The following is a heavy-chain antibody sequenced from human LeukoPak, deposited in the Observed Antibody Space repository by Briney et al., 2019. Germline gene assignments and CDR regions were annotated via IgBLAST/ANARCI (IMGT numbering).Heavy chain of an antibody. J-gene: IGHJ4*02. Sequence: PGGSLRLSCAASGFTFSSYSMNWVRQAPGKGLEWVSSISSSSTYIYYADSVKGRFTISRDNAKNSLFLQMNSLRAEDTAVYYCARVIRGVGATVDYWGQGTLVTVSS. CDR3: ARVIRGVGATVDY. CDR2: ISSSSTYI. CDR1: GFTFSSYS. D-gene: IGHD1-26*01. V-gene: IGHV3-21*01.